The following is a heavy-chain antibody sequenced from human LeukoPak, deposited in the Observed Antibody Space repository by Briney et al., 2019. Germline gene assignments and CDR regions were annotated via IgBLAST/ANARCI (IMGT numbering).Heavy chain of an antibody. CDR3: AKGGWLEY. Sequence: GASLRLSCEASGFTFINYGMSCVRQAPGEGLEWVSGISGSGGNTYYADSVKGRFTISRDDSKNTLYLKMNSLRAEDTAVYYCAKGGWLEYWGQGTLVTVSS. CDR1: GFTFINYG. CDR2: ISGSGGNT. V-gene: IGHV3-23*01. D-gene: IGHD5-24*01. J-gene: IGHJ4*02.